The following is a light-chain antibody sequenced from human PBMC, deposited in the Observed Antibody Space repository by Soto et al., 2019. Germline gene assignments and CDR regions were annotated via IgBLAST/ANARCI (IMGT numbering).Light chain of an antibody. CDR1: QSVSSY. J-gene: IGKJ1*01. CDR3: QQRSNWPRT. Sequence: EIVLTQSPATLSLSPGERATLSCRASQSVSSYLAWYQQKPGQAPRLLIYDASNRATGIPARFSGSGSGTDFTLTISSLRPEDFAVYYCQQRSNWPRTFGQGTKVGIQ. CDR2: DAS. V-gene: IGKV3-11*01.